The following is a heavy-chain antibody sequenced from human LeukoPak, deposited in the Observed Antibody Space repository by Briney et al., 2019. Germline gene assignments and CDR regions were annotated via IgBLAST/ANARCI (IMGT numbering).Heavy chain of an antibody. J-gene: IGHJ4*01. D-gene: IGHD6-19*01. CDR2: ISSSGSTI. CDR3: ARAAPPSGWFDY. Sequence: GGSLRLSCAASGFTFSDYYMTWIRQAPGKGLEWVSCISSSGSTIFYADSVKGRFTISRDNAKSSLFLQMNSLRAEDTAVYYCARAAPPSGWFDYWGQGTLVTVSS. CDR1: GFTFSDYY. V-gene: IGHV3-11*04.